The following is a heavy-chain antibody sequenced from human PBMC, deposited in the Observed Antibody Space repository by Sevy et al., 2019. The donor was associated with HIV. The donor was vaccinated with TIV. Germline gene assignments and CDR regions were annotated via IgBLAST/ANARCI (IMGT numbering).Heavy chain of an antibody. D-gene: IGHD6-13*01. Sequence: ASVKVSCKASGYTFTGYYMHWVRQAPGQGLEWMGWINPNSGGTNYAQKFQGRVTMTRDTSISTAYMELSRLRSDDTAVYYCARNPEAGSSWSGFDYWGQGTLVTVSS. V-gene: IGHV1-2*02. J-gene: IGHJ4*02. CDR3: ARNPEAGSSWSGFDY. CDR1: GYTFTGYY. CDR2: INPNSGGT.